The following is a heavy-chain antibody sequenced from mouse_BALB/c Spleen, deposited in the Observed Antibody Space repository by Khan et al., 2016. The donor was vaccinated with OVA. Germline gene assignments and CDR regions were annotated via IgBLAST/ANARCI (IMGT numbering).Heavy chain of an antibody. J-gene: IGHJ2*01. CDR3: ARDEGYYYGDYFDY. Sequence: EVQLQESGPGLVKPSQSLSLTCSVTGYLITSGCYWNWIRQFPGNKLEWMGHISYDGNNNYNPSLKNRIPITRDTSKNQFFLRLNSVTTEDTATYSCARDEGYYYGDYFDYWGQGTTLTVSS. CDR2: ISYDGNN. D-gene: IGHD1-1*01. CDR1: GYLITSGCY. V-gene: IGHV3-6*02.